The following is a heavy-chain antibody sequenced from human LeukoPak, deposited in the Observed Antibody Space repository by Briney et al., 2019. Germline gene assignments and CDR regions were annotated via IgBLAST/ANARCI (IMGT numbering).Heavy chain of an antibody. CDR3: ARDRYYYDSSGYYPPLDY. CDR1: GFTFDDYG. V-gene: IGHV3-7*01. Sequence: GGSLRLSCAASGFTFDDYGMSWVRQAPGKGLEWVANIKQDGSEKYYVDSVKGRFTISRDNAKNSLYLQMNSLRAEDTAVYYCARDRYYYDSSGYYPPLDYWGQGTLVTVSS. J-gene: IGHJ4*02. D-gene: IGHD3-22*01. CDR2: IKQDGSEK.